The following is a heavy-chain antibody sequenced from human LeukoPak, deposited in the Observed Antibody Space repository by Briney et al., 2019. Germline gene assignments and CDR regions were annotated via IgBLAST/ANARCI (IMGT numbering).Heavy chain of an antibody. D-gene: IGHD1-26*01. CDR3: ARGTLGAVHFDY. Sequence: PGGSLRLSCAASGFTFSSYEMNWVRQAPGKGLEWVSYISSSGSSIYYADSVKGRFTISRDNAKNSLYLQMNSLRAEDTAVYYCARGTLGAVHFDYWGQGTLVTVSS. CDR2: ISSSGSSI. J-gene: IGHJ4*02. CDR1: GFTFSSYE. V-gene: IGHV3-48*03.